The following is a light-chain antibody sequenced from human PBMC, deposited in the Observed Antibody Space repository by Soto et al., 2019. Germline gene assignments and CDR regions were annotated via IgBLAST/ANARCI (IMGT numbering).Light chain of an antibody. Sequence: IQMTECPSILSWYLGDRVTITCGGSQTISRCFAWYQQTQGKAPKLLISKASTIKSGVPSRFSDIATGTECTPTLSCLKTDAVTTYDCQQRYSTPRTFSQGTKVDIK. CDR1: QTISRC. CDR3: QQRYSTPRT. CDR2: KAS. J-gene: IGKJ1*01. V-gene: IGKV1-5*03.